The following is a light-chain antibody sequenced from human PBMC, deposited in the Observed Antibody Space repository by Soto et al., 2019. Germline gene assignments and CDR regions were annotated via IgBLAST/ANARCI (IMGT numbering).Light chain of an antibody. CDR3: PYTGSSLSAL. CDR1: STNIGAGYD. CDR2: GNS. V-gene: IGLV1-40*01. J-gene: IGLJ2*01. Sequence: QSVLTQPPSVSGAPGQRVTISCTGSSTNIGAGYDVHWYQQLPGTAPKLLIYGNSNRPSGVPDRFSGSKSGTSASLAITGLQAEDEDDYYSPYTGSSLSALFGGGTKLTVL.